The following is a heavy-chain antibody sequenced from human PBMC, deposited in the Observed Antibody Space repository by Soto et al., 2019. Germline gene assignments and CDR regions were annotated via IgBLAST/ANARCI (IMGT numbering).Heavy chain of an antibody. J-gene: IGHJ5*02. CDR3: SRGIKGGLDA. Sequence: QVQLAETGGGVVQPGRSLRLSCATSGFVSNDYDIHWVRQAPGKGLAWLASISYDGSNKYYADSVKGRFTISRDNSKNTLSLQINSLGAEDTAVYYCSRGIKGGLDAWGTGTLVTVSS. V-gene: IGHV3-30*03. D-gene: IGHD2-21*01. CDR1: GFVSNDYD. CDR2: ISYDGSNK.